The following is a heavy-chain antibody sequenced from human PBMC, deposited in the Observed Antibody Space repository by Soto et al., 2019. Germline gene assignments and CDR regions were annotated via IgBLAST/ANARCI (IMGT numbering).Heavy chain of an antibody. CDR3: AADPEWAHRMDV. D-gene: IGHD1-26*01. J-gene: IGHJ6*02. CDR1: GFTFTSSA. Sequence: SLKVSCNASGFTFTSSAMQWVLQARGQRLEWIGWIVVGSGNTNYAQKFQERVTITRDMSTSTAYMELSSLRSEDTAVYYCAADPEWAHRMDVWGQGTTLTISS. CDR2: IVVGSGNT. V-gene: IGHV1-58*02.